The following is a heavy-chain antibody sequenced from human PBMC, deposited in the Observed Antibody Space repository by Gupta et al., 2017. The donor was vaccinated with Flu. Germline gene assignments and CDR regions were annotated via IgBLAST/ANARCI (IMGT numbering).Heavy chain of an antibody. CDR2: ISSSSATT. D-gene: IGHD1-1*01. J-gene: IGHJ5*02. CDR1: FTFSSYG. V-gene: IGHV3-48*01. CDR3: ARDFNWNSLDP. Sequence: FTFSSYGMNWVRQVPGNGLEWISYISSSSATTDYADSVKGRSTISRDYDKDSLYLQMDSLRVEDTAVYYCARDFNWNSLDPWGQGTLVTVSS.